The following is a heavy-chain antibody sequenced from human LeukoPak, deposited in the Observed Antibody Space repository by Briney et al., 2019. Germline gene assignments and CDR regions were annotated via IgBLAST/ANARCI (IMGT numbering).Heavy chain of an antibody. V-gene: IGHV3-23*01. Sequence: GGFLRLSCAASGFTFNTHAMSWVRQAPGKGLEWVSGINGNGASTYYSDSVKGRFTISRDNSKNTLYLQMSSLRAEDTAVYYCAKDQGYSYYYLDYWGQGTLVTVSS. CDR2: INGNGAST. J-gene: IGHJ4*02. CDR3: AKDQGYSYYYLDY. D-gene: IGHD5-18*01. CDR1: GFTFNTHA.